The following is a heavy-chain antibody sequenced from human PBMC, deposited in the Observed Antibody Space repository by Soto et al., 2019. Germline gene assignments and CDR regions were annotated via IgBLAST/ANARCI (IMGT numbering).Heavy chain of an antibody. V-gene: IGHV1-69*13. CDR1: WCTFSSYA. CDR3: ASHSIRMTFWGVIAPSGSVTH. J-gene: IGHJ1*01. Sequence: ASVKGSLKASWCTFSSYAISWVRQAPGQGLEWMGGSIPIFGTANYAQKFQGRVTITADESTSTAYMELSSLRSEDTTVYYCASHSIRMTFWGVIAPSGSVTHGGQGTTDTVS. CDR2: SIPIFGTA. D-gene: IGHD3-16*01.